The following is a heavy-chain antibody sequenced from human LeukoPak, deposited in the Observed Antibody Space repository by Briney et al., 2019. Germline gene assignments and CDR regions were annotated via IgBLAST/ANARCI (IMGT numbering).Heavy chain of an antibody. J-gene: IGHJ4*02. D-gene: IGHD3-10*01. CDR2: INPKNGDT. CDR1: GNTFTAYY. CDR3: ARAGSGSFYY. Sequence: ASVKVSRKVSGNTFTAYYVHWVRQAPGQGLEWMGWINPKNGDTNLAEKFQGRVTMTRDTSIITAYMELNGLTVDDAAVYYCARAGSGSFYYWGQGTLVTVSS. V-gene: IGHV1-2*02.